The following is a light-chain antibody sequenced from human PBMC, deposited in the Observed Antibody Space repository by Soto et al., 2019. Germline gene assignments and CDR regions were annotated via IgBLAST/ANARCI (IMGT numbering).Light chain of an antibody. CDR2: GAS. J-gene: IGKJ2*01. V-gene: IGKV1-5*01. Sequence: DIQMTQSPSTLSASVGDRVTLTCRASQTISTWLAWYQQKPGKAPKLLIYGASSLQTGVPSRFSGSGSGTAFTLTISNLQPDDFATYYCQQYNSYSYTFGQGTKLEIK. CDR3: QQYNSYSYT. CDR1: QTISTW.